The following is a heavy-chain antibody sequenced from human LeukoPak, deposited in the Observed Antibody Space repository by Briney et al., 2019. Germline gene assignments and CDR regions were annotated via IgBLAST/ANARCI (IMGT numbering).Heavy chain of an antibody. CDR3: ARAVVVVPAAKSGWFGP. Sequence: SETLSLTCAVYGGSFSGYYWSWIRQPPGKGLEWIGEINHSGSTNYKPSLKSRVTISADTSKNQFSLKLSSVTAADTAVYYCARAVVVVPAAKSGWFGPWGQGTLVTVSS. V-gene: IGHV4-34*01. J-gene: IGHJ5*02. CDR1: GGSFSGYY. D-gene: IGHD2-2*01. CDR2: INHSGST.